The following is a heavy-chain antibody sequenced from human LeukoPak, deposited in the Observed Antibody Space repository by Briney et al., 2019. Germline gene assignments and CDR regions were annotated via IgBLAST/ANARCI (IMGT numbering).Heavy chain of an antibody. Sequence: SETLSLTCSVSGGSVSDYYWSWIRQSPGKRLEWMGNTYYSGSTNYNPSLKSRVTISVDTSKNQFSLKLSSVTAADTAVYYCARSPTVGSETLHFDYWGQGTLVTVSS. CDR2: TYYSGST. CDR3: ARSPTVGSETLHFDY. D-gene: IGHD4-17*01. CDR1: GGSVSDYY. J-gene: IGHJ4*02. V-gene: IGHV4-59*08.